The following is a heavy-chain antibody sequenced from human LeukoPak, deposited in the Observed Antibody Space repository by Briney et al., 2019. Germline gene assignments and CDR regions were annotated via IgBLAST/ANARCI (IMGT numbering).Heavy chain of an antibody. J-gene: IGHJ6*03. CDR1: GGSLSGYY. V-gene: IGHV4-34*01. CDR2: INHSGST. Sequence: SETLSLTCAVYGGSLSGYYWSWIRQPPGKGLEWIGEINHSGSTNYNPSLKSRVTISVDTSKSQFSLKLSSVTAADTAVYYCARQTGAYYYYMDVWGKGTTVTVSS. D-gene: IGHD7-27*01. CDR3: ARQTGAYYYYMDV.